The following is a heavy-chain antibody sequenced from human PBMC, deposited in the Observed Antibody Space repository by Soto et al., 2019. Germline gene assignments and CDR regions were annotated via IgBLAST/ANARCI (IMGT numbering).Heavy chain of an antibody. CDR3: ARDNGDYGWFDP. J-gene: IGHJ5*02. CDR2: ISSSGSTI. V-gene: IGHV3-48*03. CDR1: GFTFSSYE. D-gene: IGHD4-17*01. Sequence: EVQLVESGGGLVQPGGSLRLSCAASGFTFSSYEMNWVRQAPGKGLEWVSYISSSGSTIYYADSVKGRFTISRDNAKNSLYLQMNSLRAEDTAVYYCARDNGDYGWFDPWGQGTLVTVSS.